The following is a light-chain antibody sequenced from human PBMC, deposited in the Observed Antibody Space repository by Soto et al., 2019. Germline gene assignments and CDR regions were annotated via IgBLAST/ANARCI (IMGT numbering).Light chain of an antibody. CDR1: SSDVGGYNF. V-gene: IGLV2-8*01. CDR2: EVS. J-gene: IGLJ2*01. CDR3: SSYAGSNIVV. Sequence: QSALTQPPSASGSPGQSVTISCTGTSSDVGGYNFVSWYQQHPGKAPKLMIYEVSERPSGVPDRFSGSKSGNTASLTVSGFQAEDEADYYCSSYAGSNIVVFVGGTKLTVL.